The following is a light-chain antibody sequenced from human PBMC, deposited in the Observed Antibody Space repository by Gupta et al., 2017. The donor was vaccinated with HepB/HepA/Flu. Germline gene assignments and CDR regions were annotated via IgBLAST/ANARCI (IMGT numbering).Light chain of an antibody. CDR1: RSNIGAGYD. J-gene: IGLJ2*01. CDR3: QSYDSSLSGSVV. V-gene: IGLV1-40*01. CDR2: GNG. Sequence: QSVLTQPPSVSGAPGQRVTISCTGSRSNIGAGYDVHWYQQLPGTAPKLLIYGNGNRPSGVPDRFSGSKSGTSASLAITGLQAEDEADDYCQSYDSSLSGSVVFGGGTKLTVL.